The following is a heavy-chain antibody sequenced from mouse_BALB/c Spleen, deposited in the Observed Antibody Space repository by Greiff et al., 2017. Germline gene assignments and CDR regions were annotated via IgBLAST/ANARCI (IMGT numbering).Heavy chain of an antibody. CDR2: IYPGNGGT. V-gene: IGHV1-12*01. D-gene: IGHD1-1*01. CDR3: ARGSSYRFSFAY. J-gene: IGHJ3*01. Sequence: QVQLQQSGAELVRSGASVKMSCKASGYTFTSYNMHWVKQTPGQGLEWIGYIYPGNGGTNYNQKFKGKATLTADTSSSTAYMQISSLTSEDSAVYFCARGSSYRFSFAYWGQGTLVTVSA. CDR1: GYTFTSYN.